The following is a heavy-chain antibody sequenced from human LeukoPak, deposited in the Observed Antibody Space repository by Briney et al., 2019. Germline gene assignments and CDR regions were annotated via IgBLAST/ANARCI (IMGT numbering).Heavy chain of an antibody. CDR3: ATHMAVAGCGAFDF. V-gene: IGHV4-4*02. CDR1: GGSVSSNNW. Sequence: PSETLSLTCAVSGGSVSSNNWWSWVRQPPRKGLEWIGELYHTGSTNFNPSLKSRVTVSMDKSKNQFFLKLTSVTAADTAVYYCATHMAVAGCGAFDFWGQGTMVTVSS. CDR2: LYHTGST. D-gene: IGHD6-19*01. J-gene: IGHJ3*01.